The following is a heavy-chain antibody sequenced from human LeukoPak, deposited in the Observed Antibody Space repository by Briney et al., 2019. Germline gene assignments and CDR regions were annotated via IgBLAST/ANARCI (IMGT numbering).Heavy chain of an antibody. CDR3: ARGYAGRIWSGYYFDY. CDR2: ISAYNGNT. J-gene: IGHJ4*02. CDR1: GYTFTSYG. V-gene: IGHV1-18*01. D-gene: IGHD3-3*01. Sequence: GASVKVSCKASGYTFTSYGISWVRQAPGQGLERMGWISAYNGNTNYAQKLQGRVTMTTDTSTSTAYMELRSLRSDDTAVYYCARGYAGRIWSGYYFDYWGQGTLVTVS.